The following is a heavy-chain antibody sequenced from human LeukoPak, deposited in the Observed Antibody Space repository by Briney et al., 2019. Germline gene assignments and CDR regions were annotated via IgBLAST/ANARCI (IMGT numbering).Heavy chain of an antibody. V-gene: IGHV2-5*08. Sequence: TLSLTCTVSGGSISSYYWSWIRQPPGKALEWLALIYWDDDKRYSPSLKSRLTITKDTSKNQVVLTMTNMDPVDTATYYCAHRRYSSGWYSFDYWGQGTLVTVSS. CDR2: IYWDDDK. CDR1: GGSISSYYW. CDR3: AHRRYSSGWYSFDY. D-gene: IGHD6-19*01. J-gene: IGHJ4*02.